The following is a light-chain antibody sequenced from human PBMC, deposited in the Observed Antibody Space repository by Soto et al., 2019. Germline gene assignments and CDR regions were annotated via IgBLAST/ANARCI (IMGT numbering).Light chain of an antibody. J-gene: IGLJ1*01. CDR1: SSDVGYHNY. CDR2: EVN. CDR3: SSCTSSSSLLYV. Sequence: QSALAQPASVSGSPGQSITISCTGTSSDVGYHNYVSWYRQHPGKAPRLMIYEVNNRPSGVSNRFSGSKSGNTTSLTISGLKAEDEDDYYCSSCTSSSSLLYVFGSRTKV. V-gene: IGLV2-14*01.